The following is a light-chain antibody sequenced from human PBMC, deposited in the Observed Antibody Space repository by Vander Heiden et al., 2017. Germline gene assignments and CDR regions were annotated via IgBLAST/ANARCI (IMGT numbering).Light chain of an antibody. CDR2: DAS. Sequence: DIVLTQSPATLSSSPGESATLSCRTSQTVGIYLAWYQQKRGQAPRLLIFDASNRAAGIPARFSGSGSGTDFTLTISSLEREDFATYFCHQRSNWPTFGQGTKLEIK. V-gene: IGKV3-11*01. CDR1: QTVGIY. CDR3: HQRSNWPT. J-gene: IGKJ2*01.